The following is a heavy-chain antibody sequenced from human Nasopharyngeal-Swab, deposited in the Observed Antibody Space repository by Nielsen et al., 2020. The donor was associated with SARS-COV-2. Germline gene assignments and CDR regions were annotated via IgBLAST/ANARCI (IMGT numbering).Heavy chain of an antibody. CDR1: GYSFSSYW. D-gene: IGHD6-6*01. CDR2: IYPGDSDT. CDR3: ARLRQLADAFDI. J-gene: IGHJ3*02. Sequence: GESLKISCWGSGYSFSSYWIGWVRQMPGKGPEWMGVIYPGDSDTRYSPSFQGQVTISVDKSITTAYLQWSSLKASDTAMYYCARLRQLADAFDIWGQGTMVTVSS. V-gene: IGHV5-51*01.